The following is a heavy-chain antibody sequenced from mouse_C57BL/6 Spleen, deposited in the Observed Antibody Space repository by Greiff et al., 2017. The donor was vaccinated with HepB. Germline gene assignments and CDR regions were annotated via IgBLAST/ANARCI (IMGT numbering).Heavy chain of an antibody. CDR3: AREAANWDGNY. CDR2: IYPRSGNT. V-gene: IGHV1-81*01. J-gene: IGHJ2*01. D-gene: IGHD4-1*01. Sequence: QVQLKQSGAELARPGASVKLSCKASGYTFTSYGISWVKQRTGQGLEWIGEIYPRSGNTYYNEKFKGKATLTADKSSSTAYMELRSLTSEDSAVYFCAREAANWDGNYWGQCTTLTVSS. CDR1: GYTFTSYG.